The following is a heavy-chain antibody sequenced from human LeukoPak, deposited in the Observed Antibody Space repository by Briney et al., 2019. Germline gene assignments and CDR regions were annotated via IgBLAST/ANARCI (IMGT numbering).Heavy chain of an antibody. CDR3: AIIPWDDAFDI. D-gene: IGHD1-26*01. CDR2: ISSSSSYI. J-gene: IGHJ3*02. V-gene: IGHV3-21*01. CDR1: GFSFSSYS. Sequence: PGGSLRLSCAASGFSFSSYSMNWVRQAPGKGLEWVSSISSSSSYIYYADSVKGRFTISRDNAKNSLYLQMNSLRAEDTAVYYCAIIPWDDAFDIWGQGTMVTVSS.